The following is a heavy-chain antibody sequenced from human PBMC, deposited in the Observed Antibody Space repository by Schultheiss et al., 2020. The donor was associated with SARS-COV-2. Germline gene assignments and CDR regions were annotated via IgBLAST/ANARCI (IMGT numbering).Heavy chain of an antibody. CDR1: GFTLSGFW. Sequence: GGSLRLSCIASGFTLSGFWMHWVRQAPGKGLVWVSRINKDGSSSSYADSVKGRFTISRDSSRNSVYLDVNSLTAEDTAVYFCAREGGTSGFCGYFDLWGRGTLVTVSS. D-gene: IGHD5-12*01. CDR3: AREGGTSGFCGYFDL. CDR2: INKDGSSS. J-gene: IGHJ2*01. V-gene: IGHV3-74*01.